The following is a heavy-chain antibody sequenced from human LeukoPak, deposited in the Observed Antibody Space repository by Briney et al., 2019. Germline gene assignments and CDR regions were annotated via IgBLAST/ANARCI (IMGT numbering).Heavy chain of an antibody. Sequence: PGGSLRLSCTASGFTFSNFWMGWVRQAPGKGLEWVALISYDANIGSNKYYADSVKGRFTISRDNSKNTLYLQMNSLRAEDTAVYYCARDGGYDFWSGYYQDYWGQGTLVTVSS. V-gene: IGHV3-30-3*01. CDR2: ISYDANIGSNK. CDR3: ARDGGYDFWSGYYQDY. J-gene: IGHJ4*02. CDR1: GFTFSNFW. D-gene: IGHD3-3*01.